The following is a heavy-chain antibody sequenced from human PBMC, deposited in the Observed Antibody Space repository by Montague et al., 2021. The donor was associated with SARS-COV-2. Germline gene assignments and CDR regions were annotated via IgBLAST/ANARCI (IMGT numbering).Heavy chain of an antibody. CDR1: GGSISSNNYY. J-gene: IGHJ3*02. V-gene: IGHV4-39*02. CDR3: ARRGRKLLPVATTIGGFDI. D-gene: IGHD5-12*01. CDR2: IYDSGST. Sequence: SDTLSLTCTVSGGSISSNNYYWDWIRQPPGKGLEWIGSIYDSGSTYYNPSLKSRVTISVDTSKNHFSLKLSSVTAADMAVYYCARRGRKLLPVATTIGGFDIWGQGTMVTVSS.